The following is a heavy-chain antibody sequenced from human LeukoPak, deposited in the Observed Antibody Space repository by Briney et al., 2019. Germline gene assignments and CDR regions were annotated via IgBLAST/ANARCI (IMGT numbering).Heavy chain of an antibody. J-gene: IGHJ4*02. V-gene: IGHV3-33*01. CDR2: IWYDGSNK. Sequence: GGSLRLSCAASGFTFSSYGMHWVRQAPGKGLEWVAVIWYDGSNKYYADSVKGRFTISRDNSKNSLYLQMNSLRAEDTAVYYCARCLYYYDTSGYYQYYFDYWGQGTLVTVSS. CDR3: ARCLYYYDTSGYYQYYFDY. D-gene: IGHD3-22*01. CDR1: GFTFSSYG.